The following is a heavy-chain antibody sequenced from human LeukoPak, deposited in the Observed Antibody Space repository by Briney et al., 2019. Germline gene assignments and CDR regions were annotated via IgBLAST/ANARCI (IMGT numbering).Heavy chain of an antibody. V-gene: IGHV3-74*01. CDR2: IRGDGSST. CDR3: ASSFFGEKNP. D-gene: IGHD3-3*01. Sequence: GGSLRLSCAGSGFSISNYGMNWVRQAPGKGLVWVSRIRGDGSSTSYADSVKGRFTISRDNAKNTLYLQMNGLRAEDTAVYYCASSFFGEKNPWGQGTLVTVSS. CDR1: GFSISNYG. J-gene: IGHJ5*02.